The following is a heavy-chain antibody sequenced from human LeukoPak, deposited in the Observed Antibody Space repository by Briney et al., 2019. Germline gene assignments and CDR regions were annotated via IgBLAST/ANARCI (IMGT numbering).Heavy chain of an antibody. CDR2: ISYDGSNK. V-gene: IGHV3-30*18. CDR1: GFTFSSYA. CDR3: AKDRWANVVAYYFDY. J-gene: IGHJ4*02. Sequence: GGSLRLSCAASGFTFSSYAMSWVRQAPGKGLEWAAVISYDGSNKYYADSVKGRFAISRDNSKNTLYLQMNSLRAEDTAVYYCAKDRWANVVAYYFDYWGQGTLVTVSS. D-gene: IGHD2-15*01.